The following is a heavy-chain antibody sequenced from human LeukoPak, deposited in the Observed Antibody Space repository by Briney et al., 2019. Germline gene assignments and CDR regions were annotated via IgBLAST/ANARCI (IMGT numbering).Heavy chain of an antibody. CDR1: GFTFSSYW. J-gene: IGHJ4*02. CDR2: INSDGSST. D-gene: IGHD4-23*01. V-gene: IGHV3-74*01. CDR3: AHARYGGNYYFDY. Sequence: PGGSLRLSCAASGFTFSSYWMHWVRQAPGKGLVWVSRINSDGSSTSYADSVKGRFTISRDNAKNTLYLQMNSLRAEDTAVYYCAHARYGGNYYFDYWGQGTLVTVSS.